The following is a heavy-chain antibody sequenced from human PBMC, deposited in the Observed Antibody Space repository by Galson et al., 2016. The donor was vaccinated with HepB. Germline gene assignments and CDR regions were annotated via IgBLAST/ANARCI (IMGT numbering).Heavy chain of an antibody. Sequence: SETLSLTCTVSGGSISRDSYYWGWIRQPPGKGLEWIGSVYYDGSTYYNPSLKSRVIISVATSKSHLSLTLSSVTAADTAVYYCGRHRGVVIRPFDPWGQGILVIVSS. CDR2: VYYDGST. V-gene: IGHV4-39*01. CDR1: GGSISRDSYY. D-gene: IGHD3-3*01. J-gene: IGHJ5*02. CDR3: GRHRGVVIRPFDP.